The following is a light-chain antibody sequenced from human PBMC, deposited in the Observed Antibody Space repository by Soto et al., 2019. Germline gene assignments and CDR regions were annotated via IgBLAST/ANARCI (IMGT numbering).Light chain of an antibody. Sequence: DIQMTQSPSSLSASVGDRVTITCRASQTITTFLNWYQQKPGKAPQLLIYAASSLQSGVPSRFSGSGSGTDFTLTISSLQPEDFATYHCQQSYSTPLTFGPGTKVYFK. J-gene: IGKJ3*01. CDR2: AAS. CDR3: QQSYSTPLT. CDR1: QTITTF. V-gene: IGKV1-39*01.